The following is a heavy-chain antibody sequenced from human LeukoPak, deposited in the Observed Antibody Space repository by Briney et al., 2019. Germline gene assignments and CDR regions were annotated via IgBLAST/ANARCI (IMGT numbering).Heavy chain of an antibody. CDR1: GFTFSSYS. D-gene: IGHD2-15*01. J-gene: IGHJ4*02. V-gene: IGHV3-48*02. Sequence: PGGSLRLSCAASGFTFSSYSMNWGRQAPGKGLEWVSYISSSSSTIYYADSVKGRFTISRDNAKNSLYLQMNSLRDEDTAVYYCARDADIVVVVAATAFDYWGQGTLVTVSS. CDR2: ISSSSSTI. CDR3: ARDADIVVVVAATAFDY.